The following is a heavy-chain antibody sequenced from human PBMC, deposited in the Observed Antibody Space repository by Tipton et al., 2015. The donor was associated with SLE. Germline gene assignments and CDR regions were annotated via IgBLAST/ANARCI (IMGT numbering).Heavy chain of an antibody. V-gene: IGHV3-73*01. D-gene: IGHD5-18*01. J-gene: IGHJ3*02. CDR1: GYSFTSYW. CDR3: TRQSLGYSYGNDAFAI. Sequence: QLVQSGAEVKKPGESLKISCKGSGYSFTSYWIGWVRQMPGKGLEWVGRIRSKANSYATAYAASGKGRFTISRDDSKNTAYLQMNSLKTEDTAVYYCTRQSLGYSYGNDAFAIWGQGTMVTVSS. CDR2: IRSKANSYAT.